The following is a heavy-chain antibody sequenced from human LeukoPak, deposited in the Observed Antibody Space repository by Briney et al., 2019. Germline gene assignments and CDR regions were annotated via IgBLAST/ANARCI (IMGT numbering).Heavy chain of an antibody. J-gene: IGHJ6*04. Sequence: PGGSLRLSCAVSGFTFSSYSMNWVRQAQGKGLECVSFITTSSTTIYYADSVKRRFTISRDNAKNSLYLQMNSLRAEDTAVYSCAGGYPGGVWGKATTVTVSS. CDR1: GFTFSSYS. CDR2: ITTSSTTI. D-gene: IGHD2-15*01. V-gene: IGHV3-48*01. CDR3: AGGYPGGV.